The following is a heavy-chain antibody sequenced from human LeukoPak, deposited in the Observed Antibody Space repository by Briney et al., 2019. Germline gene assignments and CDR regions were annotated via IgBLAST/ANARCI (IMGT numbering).Heavy chain of an antibody. CDR1: GGSISGYY. Sequence: PSETLPLTCTVSGGSISGYYWSWIRQPPRKGLEWIGFIYYSGTTSYTPSLKSRVTMSVDTPIHQFSLKLSSVTGADMTVYYSARGKSLGASGYYFDYWGQGILVTVSS. CDR2: IYYSGTT. V-gene: IGHV4-59*01. J-gene: IGHJ4*02. D-gene: IGHD1-26*01. CDR3: ARGKSLGASGYYFDY.